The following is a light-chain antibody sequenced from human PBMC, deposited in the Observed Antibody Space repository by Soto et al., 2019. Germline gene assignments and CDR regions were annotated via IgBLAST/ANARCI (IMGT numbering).Light chain of an antibody. CDR2: GAS. J-gene: IGKJ3*01. V-gene: IGKV3-15*01. CDR3: QQLNSYPRT. CDR1: QSVSSD. Sequence: EIVLTQSPATLSVSPGERATLSCRASQSVSSDLAWYHQKPGQAPRLLIYGASTRATGIPARFSGSGSGTDFTLTINSLQPEDFATYYCQQLNSYPRTFGPGTKVDIK.